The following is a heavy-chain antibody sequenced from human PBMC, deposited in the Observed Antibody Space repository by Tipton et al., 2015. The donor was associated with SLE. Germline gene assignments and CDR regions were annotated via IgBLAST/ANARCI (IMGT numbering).Heavy chain of an antibody. V-gene: IGHV3-7*01. CDR3: ARGGSASGTLHFDY. J-gene: IGHJ4*02. D-gene: IGHD1-1*01. Sequence: SLRLSCAASGFSLSHYWMTWVRQAPGKGLEWVANINQDENVQNYVDSVRGRFTISRDNTKNSLYLQMNSLRPEDTAVYYCARGGSASGTLHFDYWGQGILVTVSS. CDR2: INQDENVQ. CDR1: GFSLSHYW.